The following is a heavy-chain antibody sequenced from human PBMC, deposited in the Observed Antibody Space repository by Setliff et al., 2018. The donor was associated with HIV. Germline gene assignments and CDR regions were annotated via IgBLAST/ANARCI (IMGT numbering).Heavy chain of an antibody. CDR1: GGTFSSYA. Sequence: KVSCKASGGTFSSYAISWVRQAPGQGLDWMGGIIPVFGTTNYAQKFQGRVTITADESTSTAYMELSSLRSEDTAVYYCARLTLSYYDSSGDRPGGSGYWGQGTLVTVSS. CDR3: ARLTLSYYDSSGDRPGGSGY. V-gene: IGHV1-69*01. J-gene: IGHJ4*02. CDR2: IIPVFGTT. D-gene: IGHD3-22*01.